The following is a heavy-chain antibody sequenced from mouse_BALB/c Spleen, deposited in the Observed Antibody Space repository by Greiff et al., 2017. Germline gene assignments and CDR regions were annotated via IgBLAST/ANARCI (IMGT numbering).Heavy chain of an antibody. Sequence: QVQLQQSGAELVKPGASVKLSCKASGYTFTSYYMYWVKQRPGQGLEWIGEINPSNGGTNFNEKFKSKATLTVDKSSSTAYMQLSSMTSEDSAVYSCTRWGNDYDFDFWGPGTTLTVSS. CDR3: TRWGNDYDFDF. CDR2: INPSNGGT. D-gene: IGHD2-4*01. J-gene: IGHJ2*01. V-gene: IGHV1S81*02. CDR1: GYTFTSYY.